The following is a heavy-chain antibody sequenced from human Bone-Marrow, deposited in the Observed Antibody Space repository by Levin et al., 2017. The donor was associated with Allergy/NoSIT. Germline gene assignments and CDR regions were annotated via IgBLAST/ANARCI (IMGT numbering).Heavy chain of an antibody. Sequence: PGGSLRLSCGASGFTFSSYWMHWVRQAPGKGLVWLSRINGDGSRTHFADSEKGRFTISRDNAKNTLYLQMDSLGAEDTAVYYCARDAKDFRAFDLWGQGTMVIVSS. J-gene: IGHJ3*01. CDR3: ARDAKDFRAFDL. D-gene: IGHD3-3*01. CDR2: INGDGSRT. V-gene: IGHV3-74*01. CDR1: GFTFSSYW.